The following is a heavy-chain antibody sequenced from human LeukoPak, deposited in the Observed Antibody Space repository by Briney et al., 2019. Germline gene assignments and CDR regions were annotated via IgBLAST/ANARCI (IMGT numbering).Heavy chain of an antibody. Sequence: EASVKVSCKASGYTFTDYYMHWVRQAPGQGLEWMGWINPTSGGTNYAQKFQGRVTMTRDTSISTAYMELSRLRSDDTAMYYCARVSSFVWGSFRYGSFDYWGRGTLVTVSS. D-gene: IGHD3-16*02. CDR2: INPTSGGT. J-gene: IGHJ4*02. CDR3: ARVSSFVWGSFRYGSFDY. CDR1: GYTFTDYY. V-gene: IGHV1-2*02.